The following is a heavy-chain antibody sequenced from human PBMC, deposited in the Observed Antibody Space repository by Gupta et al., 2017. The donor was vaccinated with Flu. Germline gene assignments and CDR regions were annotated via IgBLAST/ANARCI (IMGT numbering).Heavy chain of an antibody. J-gene: IGHJ4*02. CDR2: LSYDGSIQ. D-gene: IGHD5-12*01. CDR3: AKDYRIISGYYGD. CDR1: GFTFSSYA. Sequence: QVQLVESGGGVVQPGRSLRLSCAASGFTFSSYAMHWVRQAPGKGLEWVAVLSYDGSIQYYVDSVKGRFTISRDNSKNTVYLQMNSLRVEDTAVYYCAKDYRIISGYYGDWGQGTLVTVSS. V-gene: IGHV3-30*18.